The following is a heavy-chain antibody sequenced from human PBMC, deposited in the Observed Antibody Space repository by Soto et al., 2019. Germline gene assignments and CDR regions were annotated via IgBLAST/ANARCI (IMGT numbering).Heavy chain of an antibody. CDR1: GGSISSSSYY. Sequence: PSETLSLTCTVYGGSISSSSYYWGWIRQPPGKGLEWIGSIYYSGSTYYNPSLKSRVTISVDRSKNQFSLNLSSVTAADTAIYYCARESRSSHYYTSSYSQHWYSALWGRGTLVTAFS. D-gene: IGHD3-22*01. J-gene: IGHJ2*01. CDR2: IYYSGST. CDR3: ARESRSSHYYTSSYSQHWYSAL. V-gene: IGHV4-39*07.